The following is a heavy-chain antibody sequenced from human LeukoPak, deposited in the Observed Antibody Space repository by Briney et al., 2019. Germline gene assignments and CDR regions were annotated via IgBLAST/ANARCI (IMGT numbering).Heavy chain of an antibody. CDR1: GYTFTGYY. J-gene: IGHJ4*02. CDR3: ARLNGYCSGGSCYWDDY. CDR2: INPNSGGT. Sequence: GASVKVSCKASGYTFTGYYMRWVRQAPGQGLEWMGWINPNSGGTNYAQKFQGRVTMTRDTSISTAYMELSRLRSDDTAVYYCARLNGYCSGGSCYWDDYWGQGTLVTVSS. V-gene: IGHV1-2*02. D-gene: IGHD2-15*01.